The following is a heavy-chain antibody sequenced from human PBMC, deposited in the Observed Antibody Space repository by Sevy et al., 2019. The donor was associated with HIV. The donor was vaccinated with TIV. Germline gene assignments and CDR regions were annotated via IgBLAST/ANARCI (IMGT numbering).Heavy chain of an antibody. CDR2: IWYDGSNI. CDR3: ARESSHDFWSGYWGYLDY. Sequence: GGSLRLSCAASGFTFSSHGMHWVRQAPGKGPEWVAVIWYDGSNIYYADSAKGRFTISRDNSKNKLYRQMYSLRPEDTAVYYCARESSHDFWSGYWGYLDYWGQGTLVTVSS. CDR1: GFTFSSHG. J-gene: IGHJ4*02. V-gene: IGHV3-33*01. D-gene: IGHD3-3*01.